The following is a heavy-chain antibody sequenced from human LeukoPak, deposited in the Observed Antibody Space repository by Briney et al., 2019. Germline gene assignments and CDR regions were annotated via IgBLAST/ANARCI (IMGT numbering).Heavy chain of an antibody. Sequence: GGSLRLSCAASGFTFSSYSMNWVRQAPGKGLEWVSSISTSSSYINYADSVKGRFTISRDNAKNSLYLQMNSLRAEDTAVYYCARDLRFLEDYWGQGTLVTVSS. CDR2: ISTSSSYI. D-gene: IGHD3-3*01. CDR1: GFTFSSYS. J-gene: IGHJ4*02. CDR3: ARDLRFLEDY. V-gene: IGHV3-21*01.